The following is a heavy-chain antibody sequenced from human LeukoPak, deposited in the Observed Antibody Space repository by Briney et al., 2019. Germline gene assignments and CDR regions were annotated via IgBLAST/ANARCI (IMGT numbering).Heavy chain of an antibody. V-gene: IGHV1-2*02. CDR1: GYTFTDYY. Sequence: GASVKVSCKASGYTFTDYYMHWVRQAPGQGLEWMAWINPNSAGTNSAQKFQGRVTMTRDTSISTAYMELSRLRSDDTAVYYCARWMTTVITPDYWGQGTLVTVSS. CDR3: ARWMTTVITPDY. CDR2: INPNSAGT. J-gene: IGHJ4*02. D-gene: IGHD4-11*01.